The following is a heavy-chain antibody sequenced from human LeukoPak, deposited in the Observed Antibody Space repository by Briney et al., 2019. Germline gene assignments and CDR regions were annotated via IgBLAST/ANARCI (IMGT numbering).Heavy chain of an antibody. CDR3: ARGTYGGNSYFDY. Sequence: SETLSLTCTVSGGSISSSSYYWGWIRQPPGNGLEWIGSIYYSGSTYYNPSLKSRVTISVDTSKNQFSLKLSSVTAADTAVYYCARGTYGGNSYFDYWGQGTLVTVSS. J-gene: IGHJ4*02. V-gene: IGHV4-39*01. CDR2: IYYSGST. D-gene: IGHD4-23*01. CDR1: GGSISSSSYY.